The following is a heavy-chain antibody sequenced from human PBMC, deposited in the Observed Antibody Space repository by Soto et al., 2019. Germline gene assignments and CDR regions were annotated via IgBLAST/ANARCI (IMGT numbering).Heavy chain of an antibody. D-gene: IGHD6-13*01. Sequence: LSLTCTVSGGSISSYYWSWIRQPSGKGLEWIGYIYYSGNTNYNPSLKSRVTISLDTSKNQFSLRLSSVTAADTAVYYCARTQDPGIAAAATYYYYGMDFWGQGTKVTVSS. J-gene: IGHJ6*02. CDR3: ARTQDPGIAAAATYYYYGMDF. CDR2: IYYSGNT. V-gene: IGHV4-59*01. CDR1: GGSISSYY.